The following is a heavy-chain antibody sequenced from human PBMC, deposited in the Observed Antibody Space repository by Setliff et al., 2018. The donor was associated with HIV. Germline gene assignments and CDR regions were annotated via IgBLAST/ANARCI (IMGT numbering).Heavy chain of an antibody. CDR2: IYGGGTT. CDR1: GLTDTYNY. CDR3: MRWGLPYAIDY. J-gene: IGHJ4*02. V-gene: IGHV3-53*01. Sequence: GGSLRLSCAASGLTDTYNYMSWVRQAPGKGLEWVSVIYGGGTTHYADSVKGRFTISRDNSKNTVYLQMNSLRVEDTAMYYCMRWGLPYAIDYWGQGMLVTVSS. D-gene: IGHD2-21*02.